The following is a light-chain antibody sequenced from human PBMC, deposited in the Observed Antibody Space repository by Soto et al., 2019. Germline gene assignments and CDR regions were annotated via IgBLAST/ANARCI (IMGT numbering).Light chain of an antibody. V-gene: IGKV1-39*01. J-gene: IGKJ2*01. CDR3: QQSYSVPLT. CDR1: QNILTY. CDR2: AAY. Sequence: DIQMTQSPSSLSASVGDRVSITCRSSQNILTYLNWYQQRAGEVPRFLIYAAYSLQDWVSSRFSGSESGTEFTLTISSLQPEDFGTYYCQQSYSVPLTFGQGTKLE.